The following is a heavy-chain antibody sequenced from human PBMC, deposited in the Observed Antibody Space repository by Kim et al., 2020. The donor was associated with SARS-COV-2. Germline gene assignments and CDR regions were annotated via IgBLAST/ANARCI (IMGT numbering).Heavy chain of an antibody. CDR3: SRDKGTSGNSNPMDV. D-gene: IGHD3-3*01. J-gene: IGHJ6*02. CDR1: GFAFSYHY. Sequence: GGSLRLSCAASGFAFSYHYMDWVRQAPGKGLEWVGRIRNKANSYTTEYAASVKGRFTISRDDSKNSMYLQMNSLETEDTEVYYCSRDKGTSGNSNPMDVWGQGSTVTF. V-gene: IGHV3-72*01. CDR2: IRNKANSYTT.